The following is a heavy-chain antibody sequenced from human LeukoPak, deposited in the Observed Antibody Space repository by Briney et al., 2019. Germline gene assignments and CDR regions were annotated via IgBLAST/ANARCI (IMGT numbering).Heavy chain of an antibody. J-gene: IGHJ4*02. V-gene: IGHV1-18*01. Sequence: GASVKVSCKASGYTFTSYDINWVRQATGQGLEWMGWMNPNSGNTNYAQKLQGRVTMTTDTSTSTAYMELRSLRSDDTAVYYCARERYYYGSGSSDYWGQGTLVTVSS. CDR3: ARERYYYGSGSSDY. CDR2: MNPNSGNT. CDR1: GYTFTSYD. D-gene: IGHD3-10*01.